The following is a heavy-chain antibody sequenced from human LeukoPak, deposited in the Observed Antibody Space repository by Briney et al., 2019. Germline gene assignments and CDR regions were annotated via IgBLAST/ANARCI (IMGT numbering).Heavy chain of an antibody. V-gene: IGHV3-23*01. CDR1: GFTFSSYA. CDR2: ISGSGGST. Sequence: GGSLRLSCAASGFTFSSYAMSWVRQAPGKGLEWVSAISGSGGSTYYADSVKGRFTISRDNSKNTLYLQMNSLRAEDTAVYYCAKVSPGAADYYYYGMDVWGQGTTVTVSS. CDR3: AKVSPGAADYYYYGMDV. D-gene: IGHD6-25*01. J-gene: IGHJ6*02.